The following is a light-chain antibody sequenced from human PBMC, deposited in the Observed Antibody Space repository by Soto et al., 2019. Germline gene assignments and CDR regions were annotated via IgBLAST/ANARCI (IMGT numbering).Light chain of an antibody. V-gene: IGLV2-8*01. Sequence: QSALTQPPSASGSPGQSVAISCTGTSSDIGGYNYVSWYQQHSGKAPKLIIYEVTRRPSGVPDRFSGSKSGSTASLTVSGLHAEDEADYYCASYAGNNVLFCGGTKVTVL. CDR2: EVT. CDR3: ASYAGNNVL. J-gene: IGLJ2*01. CDR1: SSDIGGYNY.